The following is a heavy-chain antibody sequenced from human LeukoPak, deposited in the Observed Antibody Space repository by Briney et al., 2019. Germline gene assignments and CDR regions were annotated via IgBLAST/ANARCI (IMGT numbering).Heavy chain of an antibody. CDR2: IFYSGST. CDR1: GGSINSSSYY. V-gene: IGHV4-39*01. J-gene: IGHJ6*02. CDR3: ATVNNYYGMDV. Sequence: SETLSLTCTVSGGSINSSSYYWGWIRQPPGKGLEWIGNIFYSGSTYYNPSLKSRVTISVDTSKNQFSLKLSFVTAADTAVYYCATVNNYYGMDVWGQGTTVTVSS.